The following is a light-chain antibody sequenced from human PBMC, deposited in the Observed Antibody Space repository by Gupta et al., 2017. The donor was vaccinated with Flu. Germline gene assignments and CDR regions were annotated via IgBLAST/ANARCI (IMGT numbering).Light chain of an antibody. J-gene: IGLJ1*01. CDR1: SSNIGSNN. Sequence: QSVPSQPPSPSATPRRTVTISCSGLSSNIGSNNVNWYQQVPGTAPKLLIYGNSQRPSGVPDRFSGSKSGTSASLAISGLQSEDEADYYCAAWDDSLNGHYVFGTGTKVTAL. CDR2: GNS. CDR3: AAWDDSLNGHYV. V-gene: IGLV1-44*01.